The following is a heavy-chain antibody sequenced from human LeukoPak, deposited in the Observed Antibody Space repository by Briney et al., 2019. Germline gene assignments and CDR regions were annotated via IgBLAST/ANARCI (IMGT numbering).Heavy chain of an antibody. CDR3: ARDGTAAGLYFDL. V-gene: IGHV3-7*01. CDR1: GFIFSDYW. CDR2: IRQDGGEK. J-gene: IGHJ4*01. D-gene: IGHD6-13*01. Sequence: GGSLRLSCAASGFIFSDYWVNWVRQAPGKGLEWVASIRQDGGEKTYVDSVKGRFTISRDNTKSSLYLQMSSLTAEDTAVYYCARDGTAAGLYFDLRGQGTLVTVSS.